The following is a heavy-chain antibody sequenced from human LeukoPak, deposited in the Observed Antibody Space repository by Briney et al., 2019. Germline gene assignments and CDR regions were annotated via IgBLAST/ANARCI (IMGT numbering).Heavy chain of an antibody. CDR2: IYSGGST. J-gene: IGHJ4*02. CDR3: ARVDYGDPPDY. Sequence: GGSLRLSCAASGFTVSSNYMSWVRQAPGKGLEWVSVIYSGGSTYYADSVKGRFTISRDNSKNTLYLQMNSLRAEDTAVYYCARVDYGDPPDYWGQGTLVTVSS. CDR1: GFTVSSNY. D-gene: IGHD4-17*01. V-gene: IGHV3-53*01.